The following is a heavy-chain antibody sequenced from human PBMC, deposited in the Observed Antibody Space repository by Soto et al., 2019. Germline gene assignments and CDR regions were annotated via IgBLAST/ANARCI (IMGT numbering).Heavy chain of an antibody. Sequence: QVQLQESGPGLVKPSGTLSLTCAVSGGSISSNYWWTWVRQAPGKGLEWIGDMYHSGSTNYNPSPQSRFTIPVAKSHNQSCLTLTSATAADTAVYYCARLHMIAFGGHVYRSVVIWGQGTLVTVSS. CDR3: ARLHMIAFGGHVYRSVVI. CDR2: MYHSGST. V-gene: IGHV4-4*02. J-gene: IGHJ3*02. CDR1: GGSISSNYW. D-gene: IGHD3-16*01.